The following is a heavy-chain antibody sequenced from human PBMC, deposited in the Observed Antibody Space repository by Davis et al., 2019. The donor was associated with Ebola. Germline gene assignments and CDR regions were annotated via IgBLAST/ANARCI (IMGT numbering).Heavy chain of an antibody. V-gene: IGHV1-46*01. Sequence: AASVKVSCKASGYTFTSYYMHWVRQAPGQGLEWMGIINPSGGSTSYAQKFQGRVTMTRDTSTSTVYMELSSLRSEDTAVYYCARAHYDILTDPEGRNWFDPWGQGTLVTVSS. J-gene: IGHJ5*02. CDR3: ARAHYDILTDPEGRNWFDP. D-gene: IGHD3-9*01. CDR1: GYTFTSYY. CDR2: INPSGGST.